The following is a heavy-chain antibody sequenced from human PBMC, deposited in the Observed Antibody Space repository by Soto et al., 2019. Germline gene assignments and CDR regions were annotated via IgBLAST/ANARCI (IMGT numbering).Heavy chain of an antibody. CDR2: INHSGST. V-gene: IGHV4-34*01. CDR3: ARGHPYYYDSSGYYTKRPFDY. Sequence: TSETLSLTCAVSGGSFSGYYWSWIRLPPGKGLEWIGEINHSGSTNYNPSLKSRVTISVDTSKNQFSLMLSSVTAADTAVYYCARGHPYYYDSSGYYTKRPFDYWGQGTLVTVSS. J-gene: IGHJ4*02. CDR1: GGSFSGYY. D-gene: IGHD3-22*01.